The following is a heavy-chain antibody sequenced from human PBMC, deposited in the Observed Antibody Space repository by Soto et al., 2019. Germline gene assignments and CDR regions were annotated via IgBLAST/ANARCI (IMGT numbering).Heavy chain of an antibody. V-gene: IGHV3-30*18. J-gene: IGHJ6*02. CDR3: AKDSGPQYYYGMDV. CDR1: GFTFSSYG. Sequence: QVQLVESGGGVVQPGRSLRLSCAASGFTFSSYGMHWVRQAPGKGLEWVAVISCDGSNKYYADSVKGRFTISRDNSKNTLYLQMNSLRAEDTAVYYCAKDSGPQYYYGMDVWGQGTTVTVSS. CDR2: ISCDGSNK. D-gene: IGHD5-12*01.